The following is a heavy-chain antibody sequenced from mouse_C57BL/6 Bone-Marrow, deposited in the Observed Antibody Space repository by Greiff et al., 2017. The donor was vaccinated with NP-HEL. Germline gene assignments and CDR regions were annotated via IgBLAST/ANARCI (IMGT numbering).Heavy chain of an antibody. V-gene: IGHV1-19*01. CDR1: GYTFTDYY. CDR3: ARGGWDYFDY. J-gene: IGHJ2*01. CDR2: INPYNGGT. Sequence: DVHLVESGPVLVKPGASVKMSCKASGYTFTDYYMNWVKQSHGKSLEWIGVINPYNGGTSYNQKFKGKATLTVDKSSSTAYMELNSLTSEDSAVYYCARGGWDYFDYWGQGTTLTVSS. D-gene: IGHD3-3*01.